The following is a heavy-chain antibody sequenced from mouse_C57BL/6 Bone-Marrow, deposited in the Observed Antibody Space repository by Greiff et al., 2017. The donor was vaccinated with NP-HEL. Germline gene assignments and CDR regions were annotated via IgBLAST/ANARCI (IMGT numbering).Heavy chain of an antibody. D-gene: IGHD2-4*01. Sequence: QVQLQQPGAELVKPGASGKLSCKASGYTFTSYWMHWVKQRPGRGLEWIGRIDPNSGGTKYNEKFKSKATLTVDKPSSTAYMQLSSLTSEDSAVYYCARRWDDYDFAYWGQGTLVTVSA. CDR2: IDPNSGGT. CDR1: GYTFTSYW. CDR3: ARRWDDYDFAY. J-gene: IGHJ3*01. V-gene: IGHV1-72*01.